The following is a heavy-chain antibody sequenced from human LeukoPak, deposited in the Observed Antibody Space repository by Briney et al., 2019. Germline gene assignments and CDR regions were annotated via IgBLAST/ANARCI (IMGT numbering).Heavy chain of an antibody. D-gene: IGHD6-6*01. Sequence: GGSPRLSCAASGFTFSSSAMSWVRQAPGKGLEWLSTISGGGGSTYYADSVKGRFTISRDNSKNTLYLHMKSLRAEDTAVYYCAKDSRVKAPIAARPNYWGQGTLVTVSS. CDR1: GFTFSSSA. V-gene: IGHV3-23*01. CDR2: ISGGGGST. J-gene: IGHJ4*02. CDR3: AKDSRVKAPIAARPNY.